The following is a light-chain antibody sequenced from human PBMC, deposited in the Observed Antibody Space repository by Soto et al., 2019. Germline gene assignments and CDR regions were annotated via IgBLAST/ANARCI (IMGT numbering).Light chain of an antibody. CDR3: QQYDTSPPVYT. J-gene: IGKJ2*01. CDR1: QSVSSNY. Sequence: EIVLTQSPGTLSLYPGERATLSCRASQSVSSNYLAWYQQKPGQAPRLLMYGASSRATGIPDRFSGSGSGTDFTLTISRLEPEDFAVYYCQQYDTSPPVYTFGQGTKLEIK. CDR2: GAS. V-gene: IGKV3-20*01.